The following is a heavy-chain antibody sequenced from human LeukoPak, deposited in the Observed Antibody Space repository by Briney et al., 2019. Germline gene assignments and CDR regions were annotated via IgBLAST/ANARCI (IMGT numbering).Heavy chain of an antibody. D-gene: IGHD4-11*01. CDR1: GGSFSGYY. Sequence: SETLSLTCAVYGGSFSGYYWSWIRQPPGKGLEWIGEINHSGSTNYNPSLKSRVTISVDTSKNQFSLKLSSVTAADTAVYYCARHFDYSNSDYFDYWGQGTLVTVSS. J-gene: IGHJ4*02. V-gene: IGHV4-34*01. CDR2: INHSGST. CDR3: ARHFDYSNSDYFDY.